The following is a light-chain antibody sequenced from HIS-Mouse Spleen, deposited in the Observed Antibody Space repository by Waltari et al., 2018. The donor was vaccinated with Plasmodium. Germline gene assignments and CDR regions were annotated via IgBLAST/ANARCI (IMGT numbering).Light chain of an antibody. CDR3: SSYAGSNNLV. CDR2: EVS. CDR1: SSDVGGYNY. J-gene: IGLJ2*01. Sequence: QSALTQPPSASGSPGQSVTISCTGTSSDVGGYNYVSWYQQHPGKAPKLMIYEVSKRPSGFPYLFSCSKSGTASSLTVAGLQAEDEADYYCSSYAGSNNLVFGGGTKLTVL. V-gene: IGLV2-8*01.